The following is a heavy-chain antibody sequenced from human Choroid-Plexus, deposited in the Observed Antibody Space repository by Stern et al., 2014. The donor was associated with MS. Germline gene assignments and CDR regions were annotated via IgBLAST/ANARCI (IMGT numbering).Heavy chain of an antibody. CDR1: GFTFSIFG. CDR3: AKDRQYLTYFFAH. J-gene: IGHJ5*02. D-gene: IGHD2/OR15-2a*01. CDR2: ISNDGNKK. Sequence: VQLVESGGGVVQPGRPLRLSCAASGFTFSIFGMHWVRQAPGKGLEWGAVISNDGNKKYYADSVKGRFIISIDNSKNTLYMQMNSLRAEDTAVYYCAKDRQYLTYFFAHWGQGSLVTVSS. V-gene: IGHV3-30*18.